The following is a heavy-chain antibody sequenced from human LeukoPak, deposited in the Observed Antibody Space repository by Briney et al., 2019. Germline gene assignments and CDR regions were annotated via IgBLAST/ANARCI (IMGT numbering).Heavy chain of an antibody. Sequence: PSETLSLTCTVSGGSISSSSYYWGWIRQPPRKGLEWIGSITYYNPSLKSRVTISVDTSKNQFSLKLSSVTAADTAVYYCARAVESDSSGYDAFDIWGQGTMVTVSS. CDR1: GGSISSSSYY. CDR3: ARAVESDSSGYDAFDI. CDR2: IT. D-gene: IGHD3-22*01. J-gene: IGHJ3*02. V-gene: IGHV4-39*07.